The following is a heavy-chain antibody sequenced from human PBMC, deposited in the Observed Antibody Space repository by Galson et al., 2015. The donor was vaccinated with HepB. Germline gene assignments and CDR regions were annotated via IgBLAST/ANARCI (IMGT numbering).Heavy chain of an antibody. CDR3: AKTRDWYFDI. Sequence: SLRLSCAASGFTFSDYYMSWVRQAPGKGLEWVSTISGGGGSIYYADSVKGRFTISRDTPKNTLYLQMNSLTAEDTAVYYCAKTRDWYFDIWGRGTTVTVSS. V-gene: IGHV3-23*01. CDR1: GFTFSDYY. CDR2: ISGGGGSI. J-gene: IGHJ2*01.